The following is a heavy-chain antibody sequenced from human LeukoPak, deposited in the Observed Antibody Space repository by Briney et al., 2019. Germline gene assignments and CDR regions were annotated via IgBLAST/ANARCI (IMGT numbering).Heavy chain of an antibody. V-gene: IGHV3-30*02. D-gene: IGHD3-10*01. CDR1: GFTFSSYG. Sequence: GGSLRLSCAASGFTFSSYGMHWVRQAPGKGLEWVAFIRYDGSNKYYADSVKGRFTISRDNSKNTLYVQMNSLRAEDTAVYYCAKGRDRTYYYYYMDVWGKGTKVTISS. CDR2: IRYDGSNK. CDR3: AKGRDRTYYYYYMDV. J-gene: IGHJ6*03.